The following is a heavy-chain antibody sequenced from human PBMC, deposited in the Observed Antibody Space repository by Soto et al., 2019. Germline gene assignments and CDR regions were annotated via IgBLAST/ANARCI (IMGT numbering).Heavy chain of an antibody. CDR1: GFTFGDSY. Sequence: GGSLRLSCAGSGFTFGDSYMSWIRQAPGKGLEWLSYISPGSRYPAYADSVKGRFTISRDNARRSLFLQMNSLRVEDTAVYYCARGDGTGLHSSGWSPRFWGQGTLVTVSS. CDR2: ISPGSRYP. V-gene: IGHV3-11*06. D-gene: IGHD6-13*01. J-gene: IGHJ4*02. CDR3: ARGDGTGLHSSGWSPRF.